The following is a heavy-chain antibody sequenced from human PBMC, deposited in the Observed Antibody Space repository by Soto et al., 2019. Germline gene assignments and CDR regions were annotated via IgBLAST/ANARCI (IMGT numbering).Heavy chain of an antibody. CDR3: ARGWLERPDY. CDR2: ISYDGSNK. V-gene: IGHV3-30*04. Sequence: QVQLVESGGGVVQPGRSLRLSCAASGFTFSNYAMHWVRQAPGKGLEWVAVISYDGSNKYYADSVKGRFTTSRDNSKNTLYLQMNSLRAEDTAVYYCARGWLERPDYWGQGTLVTVSS. CDR1: GFTFSNYA. D-gene: IGHD5-12*01. J-gene: IGHJ4*02.